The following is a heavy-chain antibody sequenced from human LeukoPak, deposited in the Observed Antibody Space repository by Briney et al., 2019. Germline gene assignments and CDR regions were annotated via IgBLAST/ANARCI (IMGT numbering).Heavy chain of an antibody. J-gene: IGHJ4*02. CDR1: GFTFSRYS. V-gene: IGHV3-21*01. CDR3: GGNYKNLPGPKTLFNY. D-gene: IGHD3-9*01. Sequence: GGSLRLSCAASGFTFSRYSMNWVRQAPGKGLEWVSCISSSSSYIYYANSVKGRFTISRDNAKNSLYLQMNSLRAEDTAVYYCGGNYKNLPGPKTLFNYWGQGTLVTVSS. CDR2: ISSSSSYI.